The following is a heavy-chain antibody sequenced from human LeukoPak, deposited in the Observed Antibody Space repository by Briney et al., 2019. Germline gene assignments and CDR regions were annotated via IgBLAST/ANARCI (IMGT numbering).Heavy chain of an antibody. D-gene: IGHD2-21*02. CDR1: GFTFGSYS. V-gene: IGHV3-48*02. CDR3: ARDGRCGGDCYAS. CDR2: ISSGSSIM. Sequence: PGGSLRLSCVASGFTFGSYSMNWVRQAPGKGLEWVSYISSGSSIMYYADSVKGRFSISRDNAKNSLFLRMDSLRDDDTAVYYCARDGRCGGDCYASWGQGTLVTVSS. J-gene: IGHJ4*02.